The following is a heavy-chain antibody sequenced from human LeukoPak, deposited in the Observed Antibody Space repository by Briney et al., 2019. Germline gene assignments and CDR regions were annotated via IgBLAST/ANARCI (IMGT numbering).Heavy chain of an antibody. J-gene: IGHJ4*02. CDR2: ISGNGGSR. CDR1: GFTFSTYT. Sequence: GGSLRLSCAASGFTFSTYTMHWVRQAPGKGLEYVSSISGNGGSREYANSVKGRFTISRDNSRNALYLQMGSLRAEDMAVYYCARDAGYVRFDFWGQGTLATVSS. V-gene: IGHV3-64*01. CDR3: ARDAGYVRFDF. D-gene: IGHD5-18*01.